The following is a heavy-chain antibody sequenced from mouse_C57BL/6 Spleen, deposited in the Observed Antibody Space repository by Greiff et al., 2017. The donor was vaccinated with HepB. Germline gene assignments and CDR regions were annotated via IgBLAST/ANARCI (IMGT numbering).Heavy chain of an antibody. J-gene: IGHJ4*01. D-gene: IGHD1-1*01. V-gene: IGHV1-72*01. CDR3: VQASYYGSSHAMDY. CDR2: IDPNSGGT. CDR1: GYTFTSYW. Sequence: QVQLQQPGAELVKPGASVKLSCKASGYTFTSYWMHWVKQRPGRGLEWIGRIDPNSGGTKYNEKFKSKATLTVDKPSSTAYMQLSSLTSEDSAVYYCVQASYYGSSHAMDYWGQGTSVTVSS.